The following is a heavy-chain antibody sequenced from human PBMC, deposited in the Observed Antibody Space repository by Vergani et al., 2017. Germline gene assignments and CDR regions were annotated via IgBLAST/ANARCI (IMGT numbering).Heavy chain of an antibody. CDR1: GFTFSSYA. D-gene: IGHD7-27*01. J-gene: IGHJ3*02. V-gene: IGHV3-23*01. CDR2: ISGSGGST. Sequence: EVQLLESGGGLVQPGGSLRLSCAASGFTFSSYAMSWVRQAPGKGLEGVSDISGSGGSTYYADSVKGRFTISRDSSKNTLYLQMNSLRAENTAVYYCAKDGASLGTPSRAFDIWGQGTMVTVSS. CDR3: AKDGASLGTPSRAFDI.